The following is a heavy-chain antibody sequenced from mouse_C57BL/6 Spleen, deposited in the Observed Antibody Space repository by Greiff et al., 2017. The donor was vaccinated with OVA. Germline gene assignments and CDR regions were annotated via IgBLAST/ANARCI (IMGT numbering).Heavy chain of an antibody. CDR3: ARDDCNYWYFDV. CDR2: IYPGSGST. J-gene: IGHJ1*03. V-gene: IGHV1-55*01. CDR1: GYTFTSYW. Sequence: QVQLQQPGAELVKPGASVKMSCKASGYTFTSYWITWVKQRPGQGLEWIGDIYPGSGSTNYNEKFKSKATLTVDTSSSTAYMQLSSLTSEDSAVYYCARDDCNYWYFDVWGTGTTVTVSS.